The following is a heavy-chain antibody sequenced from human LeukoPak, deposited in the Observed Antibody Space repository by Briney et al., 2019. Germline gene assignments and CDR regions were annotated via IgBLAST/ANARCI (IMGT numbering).Heavy chain of an antibody. J-gene: IGHJ5*02. CDR2: FDPEDGET. CDR3: ATVIVAAAPFDP. D-gene: IGHD6-13*01. V-gene: IGHV1-24*01. CDR1: GYTLTELS. Sequence: ASVKVSCNVSGYTLTELSMHWVRQAPGKGLEWMGGFDPEDGETIYAQKFQGRVTMTEDTSTDTAYMELSSLRSEDTAVYYCATVIVAAAPFDPWVQGTLVTVSS.